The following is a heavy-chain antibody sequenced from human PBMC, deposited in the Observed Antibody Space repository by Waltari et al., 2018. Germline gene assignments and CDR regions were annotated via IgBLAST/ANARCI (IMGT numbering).Heavy chain of an antibody. CDR1: GYTFTSYG. CDR2: ISAYNGNT. J-gene: IGHJ6*03. CDR3: ARVIGQQLASYYYYYMDV. D-gene: IGHD6-13*01. Sequence: QVQLVQSGAEVKKPGASVKVSCTASGYTFTSYGISWVRQAPGQGLEWMGWISAYNGNTNYAQKLQGRVTMTTDTSTSTAYMELRSLRSDDTAVYYCARVIGQQLASYYYYYMDVWGKGTTVTVSS. V-gene: IGHV1-18*01.